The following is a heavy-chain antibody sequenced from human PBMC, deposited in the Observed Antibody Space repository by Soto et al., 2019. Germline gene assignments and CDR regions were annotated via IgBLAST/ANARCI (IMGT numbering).Heavy chain of an antibody. CDR2: ISYDGYIT. CDR1: GFTFSAYA. Sequence: QVQLVESGGGVVQPGRSLRLSCTASGFTFSAYAINWIRQAPGRGLECVAIISYDGYITYYADSVKGRFTISRDNSKSSVYLEMSRLRAEDKAVYFCAAVAARRKVGWFDPWGQGTLVTVSS. CDR3: AAVAARRKVGWFDP. J-gene: IGHJ5*02. V-gene: IGHV3-30-3*02. D-gene: IGHD6-19*01.